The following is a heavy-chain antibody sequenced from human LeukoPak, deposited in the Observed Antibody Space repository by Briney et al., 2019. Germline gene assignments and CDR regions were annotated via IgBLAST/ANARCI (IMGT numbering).Heavy chain of an antibody. CDR2: ISYDGSNK. D-gene: IGHD3-22*01. J-gene: IGHJ4*02. V-gene: IGHV3-30*04. CDR1: GFTFSSYA. Sequence: GGSLRLSCAASGFTFSSYAMHWVRQAPGKGLEWVAVISYDGSNKYYADSVKGRFTISRDNSKNALYLQMNSLRAEDTAVYYCARDNSQYYYDSSGYWVYWGQGTLVTVSS. CDR3: ARDNSQYYYDSSGYWVY.